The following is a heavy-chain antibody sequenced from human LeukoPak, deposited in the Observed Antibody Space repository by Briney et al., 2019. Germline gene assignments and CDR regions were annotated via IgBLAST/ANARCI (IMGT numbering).Heavy chain of an antibody. CDR1: GFTFSTYS. V-gene: IGHV3-48*04. D-gene: IGHD1-26*01. CDR3: ARDSISGSSSDF. Sequence: GGSLRLSCAASGFTFSTYSMNWVRQAPGKGLEWVSYISNSADTIFYADSVKGRFTISRDNAKNSLYLQMSSLRVEDTAVYYCARDSISGSSSDFWGQGTLVTVSS. J-gene: IGHJ4*02. CDR2: ISNSADTI.